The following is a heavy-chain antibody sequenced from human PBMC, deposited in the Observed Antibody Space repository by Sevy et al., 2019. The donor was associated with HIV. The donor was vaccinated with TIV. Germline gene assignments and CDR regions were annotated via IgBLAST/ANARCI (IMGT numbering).Heavy chain of an antibody. J-gene: IGHJ4*02. V-gene: IGHV3-15*01. CDR2: IKSKGDGGTT. Sequence: GGSLRLSCAASGFTFHNAWMSWVRQAPGKGLEWIGRIKSKGDGGTTDFAAPVKGGFTISGEDSQNKLFLQMNSLKTEDTAVYYWTSMTTVEGVFDFWGQGTLVTVSS. CDR3: TSMTTVEGVFDF. D-gene: IGHD4-17*01. CDR1: GFTFHNAW.